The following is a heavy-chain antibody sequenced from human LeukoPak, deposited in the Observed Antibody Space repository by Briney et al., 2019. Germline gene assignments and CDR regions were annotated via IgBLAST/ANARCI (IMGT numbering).Heavy chain of an antibody. CDR1: GDTFSSYA. CDR2: IIPIFGTT. Sequence: GASVKVSCKASGDTFSSYAISWVRQAPGQGLEWMGGIIPIFGTTNYAQRFQVRVTISADESTGTVYMDLSSLRSEDTAVYYCARGPYDSSELDYYFYHMDVWGKGTTVTVSS. CDR3: ARGPYDSSELDYYFYHMDV. J-gene: IGHJ6*03. V-gene: IGHV1-69*13. D-gene: IGHD4-11*01.